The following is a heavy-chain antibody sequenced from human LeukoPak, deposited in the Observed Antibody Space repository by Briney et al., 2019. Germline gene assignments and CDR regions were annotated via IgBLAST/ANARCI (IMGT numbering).Heavy chain of an antibody. CDR1: GYTFTSYG. J-gene: IGHJ6*02. CDR2: INPSGGST. V-gene: IGHV1-46*01. D-gene: IGHD6-19*01. CDR3: ARERIRYGSGWNYYGMDV. Sequence: AASVKVSCTASGYTFTSYGISWVRQAPGQGLEWMGIINPSGGSTAYAQKFQGRLTMTRDTSTSTVCMELSSLRSEDTAVYYCARERIRYGSGWNYYGMDVWGQGTTVTVSS.